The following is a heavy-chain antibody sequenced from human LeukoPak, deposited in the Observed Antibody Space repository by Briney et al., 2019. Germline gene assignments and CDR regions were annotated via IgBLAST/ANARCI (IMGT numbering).Heavy chain of an antibody. CDR1: GYTFTSYY. CDR2: INPSGGST. CDR3: ARDLSRYCSSTSCYSGWFDP. J-gene: IGHJ5*02. Sequence: ASVKVSCKASGYTFTSYYMHWVRQAPGQGPEWMGIINPSGGSTSYAQKFQGRVTMTRDTSTSTVYMELSSLRSEDTAVYYCARDLSRYCSSTSCYSGWFDPWGQGTLVTVSS. D-gene: IGHD2-2*01. V-gene: IGHV1-46*03.